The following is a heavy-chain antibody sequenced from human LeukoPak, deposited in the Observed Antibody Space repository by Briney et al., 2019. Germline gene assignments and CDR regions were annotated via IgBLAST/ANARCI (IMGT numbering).Heavy chain of an antibody. CDR1: GFTFSTYG. Sequence: PGRSLRLSCAASGFTFSTYGMHWVRQAPGKGLEWVAHILLDGNNKYYPDSVKGRFTISRDNSKNTLYLQMDSLRVEDTAVYYCARTMWGFDYWGQGTLVTVSS. J-gene: IGHJ4*02. D-gene: IGHD7-27*01. V-gene: IGHV3-33*03. CDR2: ILLDGNNK. CDR3: ARTMWGFDY.